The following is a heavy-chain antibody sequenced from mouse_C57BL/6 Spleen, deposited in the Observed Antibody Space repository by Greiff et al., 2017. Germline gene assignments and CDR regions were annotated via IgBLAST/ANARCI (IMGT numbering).Heavy chain of an antibody. CDR3: TTYYVYFLYSMDY. CDR2: TRWKYDNYAT. V-gene: IGHV6-3*01. Sequence: EVMLVESGGGLVQPGGSMKISCGASGFTFSNYWMNWVRQSPEKGLEWVAQTRWKYDNYATHYAESVKGRFTISRDDSKSSVYMQMNNLRAEDTGIYYCTTYYVYFLYSMDYWGQGTSVTVSS. J-gene: IGHJ4*01. D-gene: IGHD2-3*01. CDR1: GFTFSNYW.